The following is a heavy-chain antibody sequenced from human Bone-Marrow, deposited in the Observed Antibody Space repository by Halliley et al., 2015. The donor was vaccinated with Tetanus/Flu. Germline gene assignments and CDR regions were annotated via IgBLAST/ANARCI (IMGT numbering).Heavy chain of an antibody. CDR3: GREIFKTIWYPADY. CDR1: GFSFSDYS. Sequence: SLRLSCAASGFSFSDYSMQWVRQAPGKGLEWVALIWSDGTDKHYIDSVKGRFTISRDDSKNTLFLQMNSLRAEDTGVYYCGREIFKTIWYPADYWGQGTLVSVST. CDR2: IWSDGTDK. D-gene: IGHD3-10*01. J-gene: IGHJ4*02. V-gene: IGHV3-33*01.